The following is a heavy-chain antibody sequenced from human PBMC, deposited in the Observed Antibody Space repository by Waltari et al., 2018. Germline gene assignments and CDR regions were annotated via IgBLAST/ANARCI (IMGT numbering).Heavy chain of an antibody. Sequence: QLQLQESGPGLVKPSETLSLTCTVPGGSISSSSYYWGWIRQPPGKGLEWIGSIYYSGSTYYNPSLKSRVTISVDTSKNQFSLKLSSVTAADTAVYYCARVGSGYLRYFDYWGQGTLVTVSS. CDR2: IYYSGST. D-gene: IGHD3-22*01. J-gene: IGHJ4*02. V-gene: IGHV4-39*07. CDR3: ARVGSGYLRYFDY. CDR1: GGSISSSSYY.